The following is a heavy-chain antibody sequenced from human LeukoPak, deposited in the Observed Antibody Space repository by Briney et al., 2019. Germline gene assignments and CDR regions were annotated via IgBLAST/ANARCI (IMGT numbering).Heavy chain of an antibody. CDR3: VWEYIRSFNS. CDR1: GFTFLDYA. Sequence: GGSLRLSCITSGFTFLDYAVHWVRQAPGKGLEWVAVIWYDGSKKYYADSVKGRFTISRDNSKNTLYLQMSNLKTEDTAVYYVVWEYIRSFNSWGQGTLVTVSS. V-gene: IGHV3-30*07. D-gene: IGHD3-16*01. CDR2: IWYDGSKK. J-gene: IGHJ4*02.